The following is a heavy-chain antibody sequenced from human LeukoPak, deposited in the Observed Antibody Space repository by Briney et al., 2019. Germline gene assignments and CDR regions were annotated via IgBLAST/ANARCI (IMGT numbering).Heavy chain of an antibody. D-gene: IGHD3-16*01. Sequence: GGSQRLSCAASGFILSNHAMSWVRQAPGKGLEWVSAISGSGGSTDYADSVKGRFTISRDNARNSLFLQMNSLRVEDTAVYYCASQSYARFDPWGQGTLVTVSS. CDR3: ASQSYARFDP. CDR1: GFILSNHA. J-gene: IGHJ5*02. CDR2: ISGSGGST. V-gene: IGHV3-23*01.